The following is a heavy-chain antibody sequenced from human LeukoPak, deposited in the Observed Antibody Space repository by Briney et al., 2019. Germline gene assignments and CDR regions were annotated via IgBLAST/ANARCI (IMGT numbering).Heavy chain of an antibody. CDR2: INTNTGSP. V-gene: IGHV7-4-1*02. D-gene: IGHD5-12*01. J-gene: IGHJ4*02. Sequence: ASVKVSCKASGYTFTNYAMHWVRQAPGQGLEWMGWINTNTGSPTYVQGFTGRFVFSLDTSVSTAYLQISSLKAEDTAVYYCATVRGYSGYELDYWGQGTLVTVSS. CDR3: ATVRGYSGYELDY. CDR1: GYTFTNYA.